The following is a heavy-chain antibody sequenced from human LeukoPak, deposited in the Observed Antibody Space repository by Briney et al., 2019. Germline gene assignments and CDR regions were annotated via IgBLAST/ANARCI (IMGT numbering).Heavy chain of an antibody. V-gene: IGHV4-34*01. J-gene: IGHJ4*02. Sequence: PSETLSLTRAVYGGSFSGYYWSWIRQPPGKGLEWIGEINHSGSTNYNPSLKSRVTISVDTSKNQFSLKLSSVTAADTAVYYCAVGAVAGGPFDYWGQGTLVTVSS. CDR2: INHSGST. CDR1: GGSFSGYY. CDR3: AVGAVAGGPFDY. D-gene: IGHD6-19*01.